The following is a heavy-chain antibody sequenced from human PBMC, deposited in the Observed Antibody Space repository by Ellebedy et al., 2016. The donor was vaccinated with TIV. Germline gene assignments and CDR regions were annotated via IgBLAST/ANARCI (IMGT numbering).Heavy chain of an antibody. V-gene: IGHV1-69*13. CDR1: GVTFSRYA. CDR2: LIPMYGKT. Sequence: AASVKVSCKASGVTFSRYAVSWVRQAPGQGLEWMGTLIPMYGKTHYAQKLQGRVTIAADESTNTAFMELSSLKSEDTAIYYCAKGYGPGNWFDPWGQGTLVTVSS. CDR3: AKGYGPGNWFDP. J-gene: IGHJ5*02. D-gene: IGHD3-10*01.